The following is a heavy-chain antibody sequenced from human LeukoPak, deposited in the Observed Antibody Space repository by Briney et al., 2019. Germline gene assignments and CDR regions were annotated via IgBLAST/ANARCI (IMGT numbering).Heavy chain of an antibody. J-gene: IGHJ4*02. CDR1: GFTFSSYA. V-gene: IGHV3-23*01. CDR3: AEDADYGGNWVDY. CDR2: IRESGNTT. D-gene: IGHD4-23*01. Sequence: GGSLRLSCAASGFTFSSYAMTWVRQAPGKGLEWVSVIRESGNTTYYADSVKGRFIVSRDNSKSTLYLQMHSLRAEDTAIYYCAEDADYGGNWVDYWGQETLVTVSS.